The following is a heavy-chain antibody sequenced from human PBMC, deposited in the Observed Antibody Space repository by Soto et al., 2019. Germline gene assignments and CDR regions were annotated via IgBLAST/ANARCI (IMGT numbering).Heavy chain of an antibody. Sequence: GGSLRLSCAASGFTFSSYAMSWVRQAQGKGLGWVSAINGSGGSTYYAESVKGRFTISRDNSKNTLYLQMNSLRAEDTAVYYCAKPKNNWNDCDYWGQGTLVTVSS. V-gene: IGHV3-23*01. CDR2: INGSGGST. CDR1: GFTFSSYA. J-gene: IGHJ4*02. D-gene: IGHD1-20*01. CDR3: AKPKNNWNDCDY.